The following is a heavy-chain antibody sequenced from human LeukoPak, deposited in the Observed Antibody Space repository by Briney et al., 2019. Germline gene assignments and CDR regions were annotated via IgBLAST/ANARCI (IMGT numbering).Heavy chain of an antibody. CDR3: AKGKRGNYDY. J-gene: IGHJ4*02. D-gene: IGHD1-26*01. Sequence: GGSLRLSCAASGFTFSNYAMTWVRQAPGKGLEWVSAITDRGDDTYYADSVKGRFTISRDNPKNTLYLQMNSLRAEDTAVYYCAKGKRGNYDYWGQGTLVTVSS. V-gene: IGHV3-23*01. CDR2: ITDRGDDT. CDR1: GFTFSNYA.